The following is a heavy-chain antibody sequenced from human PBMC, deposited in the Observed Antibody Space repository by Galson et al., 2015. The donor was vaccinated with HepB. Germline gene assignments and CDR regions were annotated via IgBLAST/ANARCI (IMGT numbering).Heavy chain of an antibody. J-gene: IGHJ4*02. D-gene: IGHD3-10*01. CDR1: GFTFGDYA. V-gene: IGHV3-49*03. CDR3: TRFQHLLLWFGESN. CDR2: IRSKAYGGTT. Sequence: SLRLSCAASGFTFGDYAMSWFRQAPGKGLEWVGFIRSKAYGGTTEYAASVKGRFTISRDDSKSIAYLQMNSLKTEDTAVYYCTRFQHLLLWFGESNWGQGTLVTVSS.